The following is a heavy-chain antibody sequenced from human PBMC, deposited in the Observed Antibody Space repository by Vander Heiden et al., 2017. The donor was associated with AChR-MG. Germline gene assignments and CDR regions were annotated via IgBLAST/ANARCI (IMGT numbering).Heavy chain of an antibody. Sequence: EVQLVQSGAEVKKPGESLKISCKGSGYSFTSSWIGWVRQMPGKGLEWMGIIYPGDSDTRYSPSFQGQVTISADKSISTAYLQWSSLKASDTAMYYCARHGRYCSSTSCYYNWFDPWGQGTLVTVSS. CDR2: IYPGDSDT. V-gene: IGHV5-51*01. CDR1: GYSFTSSW. CDR3: ARHGRYCSSTSCYYNWFDP. J-gene: IGHJ5*02. D-gene: IGHD2-2*01.